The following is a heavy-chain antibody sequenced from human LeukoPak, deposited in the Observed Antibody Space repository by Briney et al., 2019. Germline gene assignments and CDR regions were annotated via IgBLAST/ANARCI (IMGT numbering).Heavy chain of an antibody. CDR3: AREACSDGVCYFEY. Sequence: SVKVSCKACGCTFTNYGFNWVRQAPGEVLEWMGWISAYNGDTKYAQKFQGRVTITTDTSATTVYMELGSLRFDDAAVYYCAREACSDGVCYFEYWGQGTLVTVSS. CDR2: ISAYNGDT. J-gene: IGHJ4*02. V-gene: IGHV1-18*01. CDR1: GCTFTNYG. D-gene: IGHD2-8*01.